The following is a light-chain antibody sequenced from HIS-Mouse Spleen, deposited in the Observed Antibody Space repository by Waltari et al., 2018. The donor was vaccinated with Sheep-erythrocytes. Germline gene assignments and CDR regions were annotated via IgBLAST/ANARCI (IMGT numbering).Light chain of an antibody. V-gene: IGLV2-11*01. CDR1: SRDVGGYNY. J-gene: IGLJ1*01. CDR2: DVS. CDR3: CSYAGSYNHV. Sequence: QSALTQPRSVSGSPGQSVTISCTGTSRDVGGYNYVSWYQQHPGKAPKLMIYDVSKRTSGVTDRFSGSKSGNTASLTISGLQAEDEADYYCCSYAGSYNHVFATGTKVTVL.